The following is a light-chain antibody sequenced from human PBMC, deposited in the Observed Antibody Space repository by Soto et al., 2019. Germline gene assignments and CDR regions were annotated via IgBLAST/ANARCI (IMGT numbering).Light chain of an antibody. CDR1: QDISNY. Sequence: DIQMTQSPSSLSASVGDIVTISCQASQDISNYLKWYQQKPGKAPTTLVYGASNLEKGVPSRFSGSGSGTDFTFTISSLQPEDIATYYCQQYDNIPITFGQGTRLEIK. CDR3: QQYDNIPIT. J-gene: IGKJ5*01. CDR2: GAS. V-gene: IGKV1-33*01.